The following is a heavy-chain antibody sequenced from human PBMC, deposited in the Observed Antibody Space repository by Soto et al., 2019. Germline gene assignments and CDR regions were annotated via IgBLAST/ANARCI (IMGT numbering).Heavy chain of an antibody. Sequence: VGSLRLYCEASGFTFDDYTMHWVRQAPGKGLEWVSLISWDGGSTYYADSVKGRFTISRDNTKNSLYVQMNSLRTEDTALYYCAKGDGASYCSSSSCSIDYWGQGTLVTGSS. CDR1: GFTFDDYT. D-gene: IGHD2-2*01. J-gene: IGHJ4*02. CDR2: ISWDGGST. V-gene: IGHV3-43*01. CDR3: AKGDGASYCSSSSCSIDY.